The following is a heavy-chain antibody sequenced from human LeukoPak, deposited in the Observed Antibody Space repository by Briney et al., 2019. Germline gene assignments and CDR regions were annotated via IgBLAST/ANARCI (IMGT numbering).Heavy chain of an antibody. CDR2: MNPNSGNT. CDR3: ARRRPNIAAAGKGRNWFDP. V-gene: IGHV1-8*01. Sequence: GASVKVSCKASGYTFTSYDFNWVRQATGQGLEWMGWMNPNSGNTGYAQKFQGRVTMTRNTSISTAYMELSSLRSEDTAVYYCARRRPNIAAAGKGRNWFDPWGQGTLVTVSS. J-gene: IGHJ5*02. D-gene: IGHD6-13*01. CDR1: GYTFTSYD.